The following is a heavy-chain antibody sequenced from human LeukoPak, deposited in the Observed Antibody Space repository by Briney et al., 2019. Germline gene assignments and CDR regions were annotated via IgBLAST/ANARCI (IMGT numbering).Heavy chain of an antibody. CDR2: ISAYNGYT. D-gene: IGHD4-23*01. CDR1: GYTFTNYG. J-gene: IGHJ1*01. Sequence: GASVKVSCKASGYTFTNYGFSWVRQAPGQGLEWMGWISAYNGYTDYAQKFQFRATMTTDTSTSTAYMELRSLRSDDTAVYYCARDKAVTTEVTQHFQHWGQGTLVTVSS. CDR3: ARDKAVTTEVTQHFQH. V-gene: IGHV1-18*01.